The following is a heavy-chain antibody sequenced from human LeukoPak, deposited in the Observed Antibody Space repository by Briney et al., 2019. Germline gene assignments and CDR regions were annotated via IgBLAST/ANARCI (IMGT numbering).Heavy chain of an antibody. J-gene: IGHJ5*01. V-gene: IGHV4-30-4*01. CDR2: IYYSGST. CDR1: GDSVSNGDYY. CDR3: ARGKYNWFGS. Sequence: SETLSLTCTVSGDSVSNGDYYWSWIRQPPGEGLEWIGYIYYSGSTYYNPSLKSRVTISLDTSKNQVSLKVYSVTAADTAVYFCARGKYNWFGSWGQGSLVTVSS.